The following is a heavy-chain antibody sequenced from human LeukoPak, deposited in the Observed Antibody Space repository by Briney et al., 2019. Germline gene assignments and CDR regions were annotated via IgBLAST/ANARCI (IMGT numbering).Heavy chain of an antibody. J-gene: IGHJ4*02. CDR2: INWNGGST. Sequence: GGSLRLSCAASGFTFDDYGMNWVRQARGKALEWVAGINWNGGSTGYADSVKGRFTISRDNAKNSLYLQMNSLRAEDTALYYCARERYGSGNFDYWGQGTLVTVSS. CDR3: ARERYGSGNFDY. D-gene: IGHD3-10*01. CDR1: GFTFDDYG. V-gene: IGHV3-20*04.